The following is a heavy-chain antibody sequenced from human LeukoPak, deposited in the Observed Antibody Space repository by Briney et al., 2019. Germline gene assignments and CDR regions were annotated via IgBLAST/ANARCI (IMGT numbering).Heavy chain of an antibody. CDR3: ARDPATSYYLDS. CDR1: GYTFTNYG. CDR2: IDPKSGDT. V-gene: IGHV1-2*02. J-gene: IGHJ4*02. D-gene: IGHD2-21*01. Sequence: ASVKVSCTASGYTFTNYGISWVRQAPGQGLEWMGWIDPKSGDTKIAPKFQGRVTMTRDTSMSTVYMELYSLRSDDTAVYSCARDPATSYYLDSWGQGILVTVSS.